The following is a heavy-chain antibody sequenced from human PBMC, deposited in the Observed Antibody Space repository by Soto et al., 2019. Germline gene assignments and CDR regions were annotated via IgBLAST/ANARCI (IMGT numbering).Heavy chain of an antibody. CDR2: IIPIFGTA. V-gene: IGHV1-69*12. CDR3: ARDTPRTINTATTVVNGDAFDI. Sequence: QVQLVQSGAEVKKPGSSVKVSCKASGGTFSSYAISWVRQAPGQGLEWMGGIIPIFGTANYAQKFQGRVTSTADESTSTDYMELSSLRSEDTAVYYCARDTPRTINTATTVVNGDAFDIWGQGTMVTVSS. D-gene: IGHD4-17*01. CDR1: GGTFSSYA. J-gene: IGHJ3*02.